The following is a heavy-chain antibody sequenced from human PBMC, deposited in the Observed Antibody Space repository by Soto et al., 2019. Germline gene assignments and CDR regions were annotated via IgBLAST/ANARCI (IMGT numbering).Heavy chain of an antibody. Sequence: SETLSLTCAVYGGSFSGYYWSWIRQPPGKRLEWIGEINHSGSTNYNPSLKSRVTISVDTSKNQFSLKLSSVTAADTAVYYCARVTRVLVWQQLGYYWFDRWGQGTLVAVSS. V-gene: IGHV4-34*01. CDR3: ARVTRVLVWQQLGYYWFDR. CDR1: GGSFSGYY. D-gene: IGHD6-13*01. J-gene: IGHJ5*02. CDR2: INHSGST.